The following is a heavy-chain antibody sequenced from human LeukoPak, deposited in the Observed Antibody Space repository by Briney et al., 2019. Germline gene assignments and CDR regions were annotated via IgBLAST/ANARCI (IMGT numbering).Heavy chain of an antibody. D-gene: IGHD2-21*02. Sequence: GASVKVSCKVSGYTLTELSMHWVRQAPGKGLEWMGGFDPEDGETIYAQKFQGRVTMTEDTSTDTAYMELSSLRSEDTAVYYCAREGHIVVVTAIYNWFDPWGQGTLVTVSS. V-gene: IGHV1-24*01. CDR3: AREGHIVVVTAIYNWFDP. J-gene: IGHJ5*02. CDR1: GYTLTELS. CDR2: FDPEDGET.